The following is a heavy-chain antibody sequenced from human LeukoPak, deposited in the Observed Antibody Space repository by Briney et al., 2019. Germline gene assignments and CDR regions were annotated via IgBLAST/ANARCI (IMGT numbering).Heavy chain of an antibody. D-gene: IGHD5-24*01. J-gene: IGHJ4*02. CDR3: ARQDGRGRPNAFDY. CDR1: GGSVSSCNSY. CDR2: IYYRGNT. V-gene: IGHV4-39*01. Sequence: SETLSLTCTVSGGSVSSCNSYWDWIRQPPGKGLEWVGNIYYRGNTFYNPSLRSRATISVDTSKNQFSLKLSSVTAADTAVYYCARQDGRGRPNAFDYWGQGILVTVSS.